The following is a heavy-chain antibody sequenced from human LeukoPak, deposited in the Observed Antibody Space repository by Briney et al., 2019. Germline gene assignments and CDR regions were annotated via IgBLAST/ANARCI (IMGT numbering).Heavy chain of an antibody. J-gene: IGHJ4*02. CDR3: ARSFFQWDYGSCLDS. D-gene: IGHD4-17*01. Sequence: PGGSLRLSCAASEFTFSDYYMSWIRQAPGKGLEWVALIAHDGSNKYYADSVKGRFTISRENSKSTVYLQMNSLRPEDTAVYSCARSFFQWDYGSCLDSWGQGTLVTVSS. CDR1: EFTFSDYY. V-gene: IGHV3-30*03. CDR2: IAHDGSNK.